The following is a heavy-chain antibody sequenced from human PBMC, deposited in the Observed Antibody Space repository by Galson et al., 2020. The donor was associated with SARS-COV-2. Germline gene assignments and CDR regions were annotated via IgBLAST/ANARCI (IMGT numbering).Heavy chain of an antibody. CDR3: ANLLPYYYGMDV. J-gene: IGHJ6*02. CDR1: GFTFSSFG. V-gene: IGHV3-30*18. Sequence: GGSLRLSCAASGFTFSSFGMHWVRQAPGKGLEWVAVISNDGSDKYSADPVKGRFTISRDNSTSTLYLQMNSLRAEDTAVYYCANLLPYYYGMDVWGQGTTVTVSS. CDR2: ISNDGSDK.